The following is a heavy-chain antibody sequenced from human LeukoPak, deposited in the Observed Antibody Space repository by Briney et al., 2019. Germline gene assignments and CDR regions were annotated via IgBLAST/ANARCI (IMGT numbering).Heavy chain of an antibody. Sequence: SETLSLTCAVYGGSFSGYYWSWIRQPPGKGLEWIGEINHSGSTNYNPSLKSRVTISVDTSKNQFSLKLGSVTAADTAVYYCARGRYDILTGPPKGYYGMDVWGQGTTVTVSS. D-gene: IGHD3-9*01. CDR1: GGSFSGYY. V-gene: IGHV4-34*01. CDR3: ARGRYDILTGPPKGYYGMDV. J-gene: IGHJ6*02. CDR2: INHSGST.